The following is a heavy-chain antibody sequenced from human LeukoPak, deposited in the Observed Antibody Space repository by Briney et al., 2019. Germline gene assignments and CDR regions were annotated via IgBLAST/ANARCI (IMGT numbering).Heavy chain of an antibody. Sequence: PGGSLRLSCAAPGFTFSSYAMSWVRQPPGKGLEWVSAISGSGGSTYYADSVKGRFTICRDNSKNTLYLQMNSLRAEDTAVYYCAKDGHRYDSSGYYWGQGTLVTVSS. CDR1: GFTFSSYA. V-gene: IGHV3-23*01. D-gene: IGHD3-22*01. CDR2: ISGSGGST. J-gene: IGHJ4*02. CDR3: AKDGHRYDSSGYY.